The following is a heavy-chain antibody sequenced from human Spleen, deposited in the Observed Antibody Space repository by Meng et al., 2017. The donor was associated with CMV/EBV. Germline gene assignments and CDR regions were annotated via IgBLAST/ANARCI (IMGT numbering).Heavy chain of an antibody. CDR3: AKAYSSLSSNYYGMDV. J-gene: IGHJ6*02. D-gene: IGHD6-6*01. Sequence: GESLKISCAASGFTFSSYAMSWVRQAPGKGLEWVSAISGSGGSTYYADSVKGRFTISRDNSKNTLYLQMNSLRAEDTAVYYCAKAYSSLSSNYYGMDVWGQGTTVTVSS. CDR2: ISGSGGST. V-gene: IGHV3-23*01. CDR1: GFTFSSYA.